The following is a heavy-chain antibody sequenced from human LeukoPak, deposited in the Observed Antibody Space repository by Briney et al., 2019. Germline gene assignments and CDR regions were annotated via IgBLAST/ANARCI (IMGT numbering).Heavy chain of an antibody. J-gene: IGHJ4*02. CDR2: IASTGDT. D-gene: IGHD4-11*01. CDR1: GFTFSRYD. Sequence: GGSLRLSCAASGFTFSRYDMHWVRQTKGGGLEWVSSIASTGDTYYSGSVKGRFTISRENAKNSLYLQMNSLRAGDTAVYYCARGLPGGLDSWGQGTLVTVSS. CDR3: ARGLPGGLDS. V-gene: IGHV3-13*01.